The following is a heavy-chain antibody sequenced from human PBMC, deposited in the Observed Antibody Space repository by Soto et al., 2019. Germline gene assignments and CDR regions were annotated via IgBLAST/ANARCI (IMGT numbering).Heavy chain of an antibody. CDR3: IQSRCGGDCLQSYASHYSYGMDV. Sequence: QITLKESGPTLVKPTQTLTLTCTFSGFSLSTSGVGVGWIRQPPGKALEWLALIYWDDDKRYSPALRRRLTVTKDTAKNQVVLTMTNMDPVDTATYHCIQSRCGGDCLQSYASHYSYGMDVWGQGTTVTVSS. CDR2: IYWDDDK. V-gene: IGHV2-5*02. CDR1: GFSLSTSGVG. J-gene: IGHJ6*02. D-gene: IGHD2-21*02.